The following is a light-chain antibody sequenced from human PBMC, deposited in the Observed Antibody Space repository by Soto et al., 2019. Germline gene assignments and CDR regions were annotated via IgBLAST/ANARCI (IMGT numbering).Light chain of an antibody. CDR1: QSISSY. V-gene: IGKV1-39*01. CDR3: QQSYSTPQT. Sequence: DMQITQSPSSLSASVGDRVTIACRASQSISSYLNWYQQKPGKAPKLLIYAASSLQSGVPSRFSGSGSGTDFTLTISSLQPEDFANYYCQQSYSTPQTFGQGTKVDIK. CDR2: AAS. J-gene: IGKJ1*01.